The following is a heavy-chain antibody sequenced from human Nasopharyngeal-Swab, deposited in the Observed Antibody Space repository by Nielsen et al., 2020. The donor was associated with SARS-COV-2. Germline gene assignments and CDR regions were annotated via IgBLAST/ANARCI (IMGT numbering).Heavy chain of an antibody. D-gene: IGHD3-3*01. J-gene: IGHJ6*02. V-gene: IGHV4-39*01. CDR3: ARLNYDFGGLYGVDV. CDR1: GGSISSHSYY. Sequence: SETLSLNCTLSGGSISSHSYYWAWIRKPPGKGPEWIGHIYYTGSTHYNPSLRSRVTTSVDTSKNQFSLELRSVTAADTGVYFCARLNYDFGGLYGVDVWGQGTTVTVSS. CDR2: IYYTGST.